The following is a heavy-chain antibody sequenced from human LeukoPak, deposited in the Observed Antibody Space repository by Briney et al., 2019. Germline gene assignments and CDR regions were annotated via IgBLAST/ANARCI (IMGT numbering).Heavy chain of an antibody. CDR1: GFTFSSYA. CDR3: ATSGPTITMIVVVFFDY. Sequence: GGSLRLSCAASGFTFSSYAMSWVRQAPGKGLEWVSAISGSGGSTYYADSVKGRFTISRDNSKNTLYLQMNSLRAEDTAVYYCATSGPTITMIVVVFFDYWGQGTLVTVSS. J-gene: IGHJ4*02. V-gene: IGHV3-23*01. D-gene: IGHD3-22*01. CDR2: ISGSGGST.